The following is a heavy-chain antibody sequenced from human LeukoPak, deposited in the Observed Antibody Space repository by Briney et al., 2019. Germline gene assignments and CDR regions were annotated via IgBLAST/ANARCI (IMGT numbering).Heavy chain of an antibody. CDR3: AKGDDSSGYYYPNTFDY. J-gene: IGHJ4*02. CDR2: ISGSGGST. Sequence: GGSLRLSCAASGFTFSSYAMSWVRQAPGKGLEWVSAISGSGGSTYYADSVKGRFTISRDNSKNTLYLQMNSLRAEVTAVYYCAKGDDSSGYYYPNTFDYWGQGTLVTVSS. V-gene: IGHV3-23*01. CDR1: GFTFSSYA. D-gene: IGHD3-22*01.